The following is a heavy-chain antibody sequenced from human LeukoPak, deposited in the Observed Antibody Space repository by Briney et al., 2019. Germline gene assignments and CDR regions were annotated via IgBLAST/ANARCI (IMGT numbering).Heavy chain of an antibody. J-gene: IGHJ3*02. D-gene: IGHD3-16*01. Sequence: PSETLSLTCAVYGGSFSGYYWSWIRQPPGKGLEWIGEINHSGSTNYNPSLKSRVTISVDTSKNQFSLKLSSVTAADTAVYYCARRLRHRGAFDIWGQGTMVTVSS. V-gene: IGHV4-34*01. CDR2: INHSGST. CDR1: GGSFSGYY. CDR3: ARRLRHRGAFDI.